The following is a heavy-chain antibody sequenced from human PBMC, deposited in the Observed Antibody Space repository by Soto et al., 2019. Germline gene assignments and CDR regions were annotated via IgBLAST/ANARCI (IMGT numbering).Heavy chain of an antibody. J-gene: IGHJ5*02. CDR2: IWYDGSNK. D-gene: IGHD2-2*01. CDR3: AKASGHLVAVNWFAP. CDR1: GFTFSSYG. Sequence: GGSLRLSCAASGFTFSSYGMHWVRQAPGKGLEWVAVIWYDGSNKYYADSVKGRFTISRDNSKNTLYLQMNSLRAEDTAVYYCAKASGHLVAVNWFAPGGQGTLVTVSS. V-gene: IGHV3-33*06.